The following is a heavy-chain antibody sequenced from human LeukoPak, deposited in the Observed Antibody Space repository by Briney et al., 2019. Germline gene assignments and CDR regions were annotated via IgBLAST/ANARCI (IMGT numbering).Heavy chain of an antibody. J-gene: IGHJ3*02. CDR1: AFTFSNYW. D-gene: IGHD1-1*01. V-gene: IGHV3-7*01. CDR3: ARDPTTSQGSDAFDI. Sequence: GGSLRLSCAASAFTFSNYWMGWVRQAPGKGLEWVANVKPDGSEKYYVDSVKGRFTISRDNAKKSLNLQMSSLRAEDTAVYYCARDPTTSQGSDAFDIWGQGTRVTVSS. CDR2: VKPDGSEK.